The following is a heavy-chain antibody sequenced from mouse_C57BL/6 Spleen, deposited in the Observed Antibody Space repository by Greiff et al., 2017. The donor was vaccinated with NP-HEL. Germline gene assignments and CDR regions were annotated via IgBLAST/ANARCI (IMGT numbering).Heavy chain of an antibody. CDR1: GYSFTGYF. V-gene: IGHV1-20*01. Sequence: EVQLQQSGPELVKPGDSVKISCKASGYSFTGYFMNWVMQSHGQSLEWIGRINPYNGDTFYNQKFKGKATLTVDKSSSTAHMELRSLTSEDSAVYYCARRGNSNYVYAMDYWGQGTSVTVSS. J-gene: IGHJ4*01. CDR3: ARRGNSNYVYAMDY. CDR2: INPYNGDT. D-gene: IGHD2-5*01.